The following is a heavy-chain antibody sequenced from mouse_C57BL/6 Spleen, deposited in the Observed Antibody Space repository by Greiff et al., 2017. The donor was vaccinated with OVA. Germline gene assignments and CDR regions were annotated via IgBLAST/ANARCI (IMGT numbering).Heavy chain of an antibody. CDR3: AMNYSSSYGSAY. V-gene: IGHV1-47*01. CDR1: GYTFTTYP. Sequence: VQLQPSGAELVKPGASVKMSCKASGYTFTTYPIAWMKQNHGKSLEWIGNFHPYNDDTKYTEKLKGKATLTVEKSSSTVYLELSRLTSDDSAVYCSAMNYSSSYGSAYWGQGTLVTVSA. J-gene: IGHJ3*01. CDR2: FHPYNDDT. D-gene: IGHD1-1*01.